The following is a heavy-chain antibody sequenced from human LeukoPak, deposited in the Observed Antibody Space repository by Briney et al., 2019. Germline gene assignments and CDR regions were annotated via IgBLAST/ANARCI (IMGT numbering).Heavy chain of an antibody. V-gene: IGHV1-2*02. CDR1: GYTFTGFY. CDR3: AREFSRYSYGLY. D-gene: IGHD5-18*01. Sequence: ASVKVSCKASGYTFTGFYMHWVRQAPGQGLEWMGWINANSGGTNYAQKFRGRVTMTRDTSISTAYMELSSLRSDDTAVYYCAREFSRYSYGLYWGQGTLVTVSS. CDR2: INANSGGT. J-gene: IGHJ4*02.